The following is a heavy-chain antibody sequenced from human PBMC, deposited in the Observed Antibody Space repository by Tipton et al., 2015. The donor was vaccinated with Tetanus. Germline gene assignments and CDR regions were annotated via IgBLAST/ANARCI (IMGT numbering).Heavy chain of an antibody. CDR1: GYTFTGNY. D-gene: IGHD3-22*01. CDR3: ARGAYYPESSGLRGGYYGMDV. V-gene: IGHV1-2*02. J-gene: IGHJ6*02. CDR2: IRPSSGDT. Sequence: QLVQSGAEVKKPGASVKVSCKASGYTFTGNYMHWVRQAPGQGLEWMGWIRPSSGDTKYAQKFEGGVSMTRDTSISTAYMERSSLTSDDTAVYYCARGAYYPESSGLRGGYYGMDVWGQGTTVTVSS.